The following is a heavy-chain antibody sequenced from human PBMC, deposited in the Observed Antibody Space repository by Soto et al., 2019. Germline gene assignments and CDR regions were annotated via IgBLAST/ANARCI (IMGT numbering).Heavy chain of an antibody. CDR3: ARLGWELLSGRRYFDY. D-gene: IGHD1-26*01. CDR2: ISPYTGNT. Sequence: GPEVKKPGASIKVSCKTSGYTFSDFALTWVRQAPDQGLEWLGWISPYTGNTNYAQRLQDRVTMTTDTSTSTAYLELRSLRSDDTAVYYCARLGWELLSGRRYFDYWGQGTLVTVSS. V-gene: IGHV1-18*04. J-gene: IGHJ4*02. CDR1: GYTFSDFA.